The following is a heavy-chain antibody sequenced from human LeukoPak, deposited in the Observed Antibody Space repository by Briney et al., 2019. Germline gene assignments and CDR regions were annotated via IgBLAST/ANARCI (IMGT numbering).Heavy chain of an antibody. J-gene: IGHJ6*02. V-gene: IGHV1-18*01. CDR2: ISAYNGNT. CDR1: GYTFTSYD. CDR3: ARGGNYYDSGGRNYYYYGLDV. D-gene: IGHD3-22*01. Sequence: ASVKVSCKASGYTFTSYDISWVRQAPGQGLEWMGWISAYNGNTNYAQKLQGRVIMTTDTSTSTGNMELRSLRSDDAAVYYCARGGNYYDSGGRNYYYYGLDVWGQGTTVTVSS.